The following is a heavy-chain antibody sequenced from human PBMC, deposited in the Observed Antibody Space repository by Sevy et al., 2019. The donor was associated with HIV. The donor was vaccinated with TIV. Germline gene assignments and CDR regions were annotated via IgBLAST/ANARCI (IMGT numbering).Heavy chain of an antibody. CDR3: AKAQFFWSGYHSRDWFDP. CDR2: ISGSGGST. CDR1: GFTFSSYA. J-gene: IGHJ5*02. Sequence: LTCAASGFTFSSYAMSWVRQAPGKGLEWVSAISGSGGSTYYADSVKGRFTISRDNSKNTLYLQMNSLRAEDTAVYYCAKAQFFWSGYHSRDWFDPWGQGTLVTVSS. V-gene: IGHV3-23*01. D-gene: IGHD3-3*01.